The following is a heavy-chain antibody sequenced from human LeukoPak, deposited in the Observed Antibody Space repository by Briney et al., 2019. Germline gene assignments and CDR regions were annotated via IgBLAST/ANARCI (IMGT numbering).Heavy chain of an antibody. CDR3: ARGYSSSWYTVRAFDI. Sequence: KASETLSLTCAVYGGSFSGYYWSWIRQPPGKGLEWIGEINHSGSTHYNPSLKSRVTISVDTSKNQFSLKLSSVTAADTAVYYCARGYSSSWYTVRAFDIWGQGTMVTVSS. J-gene: IGHJ3*02. CDR2: INHSGST. V-gene: IGHV4-34*01. CDR1: GGSFSGYY. D-gene: IGHD6-13*01.